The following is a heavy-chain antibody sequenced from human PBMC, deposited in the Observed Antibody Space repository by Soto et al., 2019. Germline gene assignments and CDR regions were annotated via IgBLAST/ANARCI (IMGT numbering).Heavy chain of an antibody. J-gene: IGHJ4*02. V-gene: IGHV4-59*08. CDR2: IYYSGST. D-gene: IGHD2-2*01. CDR3: ARHPLGYCSSTSCGGFDY. Sequence: SETLSLTCTVSGGSISSYYWSWIRQPPGKGLEWIGYIYYSGSTNYNPSLKSRVTISVDTSKNQFSLKLSSVTAADTAVYYCARHPLGYCSSTSCGGFDYWGQGTLVTVSS. CDR1: GGSISSYY.